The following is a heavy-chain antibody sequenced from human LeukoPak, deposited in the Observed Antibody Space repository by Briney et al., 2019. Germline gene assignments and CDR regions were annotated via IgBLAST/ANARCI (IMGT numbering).Heavy chain of an antibody. D-gene: IGHD6-13*01. CDR3: AKEYVSSSWYLYYYGMDV. Sequence: PGGSLRLSCAASGFTFSSYGMHWVRQAPGKGLEWVAVISYDGGNKYYADSVKGRFTISRDNSKNTLYLQMNSLRAEDTAVYYCAKEYVSSSWYLYYYGMDVWGQGTTVTVSS. CDR2: ISYDGGNK. V-gene: IGHV3-30*18. J-gene: IGHJ6*02. CDR1: GFTFSSYG.